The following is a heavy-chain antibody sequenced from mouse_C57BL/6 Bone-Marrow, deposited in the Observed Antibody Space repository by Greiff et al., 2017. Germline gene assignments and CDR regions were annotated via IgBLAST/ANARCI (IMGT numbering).Heavy chain of an antibody. CDR2: IYPRSGNT. V-gene: IGHV1-81*01. D-gene: IGHD2-3*01. CDR3: ARWGYCYYYAMDY. CDR1: GYTFTSYG. J-gene: IGHJ4*01. Sequence: QVQLQQSGAELARPGASVTLSCKASGYTFTSYGISWVKQRTGQGLGWIGEIYPRSGNTYYNEKFKGKATLTADKSASTAYMELRSLTSEDSAVYFCARWGYCYYYAMDYWGQGTSVTVSS.